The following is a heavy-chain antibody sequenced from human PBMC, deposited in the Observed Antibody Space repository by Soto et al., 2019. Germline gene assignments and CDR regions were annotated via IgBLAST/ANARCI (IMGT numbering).Heavy chain of an antibody. V-gene: IGHV1-46*01. CDR3: ARDGKKRDYYDSSGYPI. D-gene: IGHD3-22*01. CDR1: GYRFTSCS. Sequence: GVSVKASWEACGYRFTSCSMRWVRHAPGQGFEWMGIINTSGGSTSYAQKLQGRVTMTRDTSTSTVYMELSSLRSEDTAVYYCARDGKKRDYYDSSGYPIWGKGTLVTVTS. J-gene: IGHJ4*02. CDR2: INTSGGST.